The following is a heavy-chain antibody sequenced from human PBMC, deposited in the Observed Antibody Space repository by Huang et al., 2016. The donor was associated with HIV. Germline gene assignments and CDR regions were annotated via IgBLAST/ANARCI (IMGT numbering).Heavy chain of an antibody. CDR1: GGSFSDQI. V-gene: IGHV1-69*01. CDR3: AMSLRYQYDSRSYWGRYFDY. J-gene: IGHJ4*02. CDR2: IIPLFRAP. D-gene: IGHD3-16*01. Sequence: QVQLEQSGPAVRKPGSSVKVSCQASGGSFSDQIISWVRQAPGQRFEWMGGIIPLFRAPAYAKKFKGRVTMTADESTATIYMERNSLTSEDTAVYYCAMSLRYQYDSRSYWGRYFDYWGQGTLVTVSS.